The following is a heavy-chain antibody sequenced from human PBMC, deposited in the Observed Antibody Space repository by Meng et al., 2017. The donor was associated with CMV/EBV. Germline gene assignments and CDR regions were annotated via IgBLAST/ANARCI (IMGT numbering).Heavy chain of an antibody. D-gene: IGHD1-26*01. Sequence: GASLKISCAASGFTFSSYVMHWVRQAPGKGLEWVAFIRYDGSNKYYADSVKGRFTISRDNSKNTLYLQMNSLRDEDTAVYYCAKDRSDYYYYGMDVWGQGTTVTVSS. J-gene: IGHJ6*02. V-gene: IGHV3-30*02. CDR2: IRYDGSNK. CDR1: GFTFSSYV. CDR3: AKDRSDYYYYGMDV.